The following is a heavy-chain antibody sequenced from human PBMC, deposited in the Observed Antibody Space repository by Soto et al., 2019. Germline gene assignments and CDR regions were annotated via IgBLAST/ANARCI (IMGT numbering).Heavy chain of an antibody. V-gene: IGHV1-18*01. D-gene: IGHD3-16*01. J-gene: IGHJ4*02. CDR2: ISAYNGNT. CDR1: NYTFTNYG. Sequence: QVQLVQSGAEVKEPGASVKVSCKTSNYTFTNYGVSWVRQAPGQGLEWMGWISAYNGNTISAQKFQGRLTMTTDTSTSTAYMELRSLRYDDTAVYYCARVYRWGPGDYWGQGTLVTVSS. CDR3: ARVYRWGPGDY.